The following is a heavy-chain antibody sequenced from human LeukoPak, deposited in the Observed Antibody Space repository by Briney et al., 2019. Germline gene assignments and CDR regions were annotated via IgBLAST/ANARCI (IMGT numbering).Heavy chain of an antibody. V-gene: IGHV3-23*01. D-gene: IGHD3-9*01. Sequence: GGSLRLSCAASGFTFSSYAMSWVRQAPGKGLEWVSAISGSGGSTYYADSVKGRFTISRDNSKNTLYLQMNSLRAEDTAVYYFAKQADYDILTGYRYYFDYWGQGTLVTVSS. CDR1: GFTFSSYA. J-gene: IGHJ4*02. CDR2: ISGSGGST. CDR3: AKQADYDILTGYRYYFDY.